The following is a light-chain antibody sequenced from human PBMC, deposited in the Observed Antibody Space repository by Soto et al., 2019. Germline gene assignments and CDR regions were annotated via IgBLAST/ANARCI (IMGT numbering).Light chain of an antibody. CDR1: RNIERW. Sequence: DIQMTQSPSTLSASLGDRVTITCRASRNIERWLAWYQQRPGTAPKLLIYGGSTLEPVVPSRFRGRGSAADLTLTISSLQPEDIATYYCQQYDTLPPTFGGGTQVAIK. V-gene: IGKV1-33*01. CDR2: GGS. CDR3: QQYDTLPPT. J-gene: IGKJ4*01.